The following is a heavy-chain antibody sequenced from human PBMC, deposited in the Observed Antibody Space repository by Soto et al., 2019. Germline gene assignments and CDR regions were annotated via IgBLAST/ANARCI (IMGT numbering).Heavy chain of an antibody. D-gene: IGHD6-19*01. Sequence: SETLSLTCAVYGGSFSGYYWSWIRQPPGKGLEWIGEINHSGSTNYNPSLKSRVTISVDTSKNQFSLKLSSVTAADTAVYYCARLYSSGHYYYYGMDVWGQGTTVTVSS. CDR2: INHSGST. CDR1: GGSFSGYY. J-gene: IGHJ6*02. V-gene: IGHV4-34*01. CDR3: ARLYSSGHYYYYGMDV.